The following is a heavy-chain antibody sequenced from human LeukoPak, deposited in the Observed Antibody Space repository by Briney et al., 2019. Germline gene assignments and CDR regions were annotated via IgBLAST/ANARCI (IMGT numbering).Heavy chain of an antibody. CDR1: GGSISSSSYY. V-gene: IGHV4-39*07. D-gene: IGHD3-22*01. CDR2: IYYSGST. J-gene: IGHJ4*02. CDR3: ARDRGSGYSDY. Sequence: SETLSLTCTVSGGSISSSSYYWGWIRQPPGKGLEWIGSIYYSGSTYYNPSLKSRVTISVDTSKNQFSLKLSSVTAADTAVYYCARDRGSGYSDYWGQGTLVTVCS.